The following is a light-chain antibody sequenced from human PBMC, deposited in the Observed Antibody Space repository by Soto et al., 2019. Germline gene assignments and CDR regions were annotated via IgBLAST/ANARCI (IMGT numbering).Light chain of an antibody. CDR1: SSDVGGYNY. J-gene: IGLJ2*01. Sequence: QSALTQPASVSGSPGQSIIISCAGTSSDVGGYNYVSWYQQHPGKVPRLIISDVNKRPSGVSDRFSGSKSGNTASLTISGLQAEDEADYYCASFTRSVTVVFGGGTKVTVL. CDR3: ASFTRSVTVV. V-gene: IGLV2-14*03. CDR2: DVN.